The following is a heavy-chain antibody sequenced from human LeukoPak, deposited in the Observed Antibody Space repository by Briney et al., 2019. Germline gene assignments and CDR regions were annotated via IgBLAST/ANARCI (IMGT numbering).Heavy chain of an antibody. J-gene: IGHJ5*02. Sequence: GGSLRLSCAASGFTFSSYAMSWVRQAPGKGLEWVSAISGSGDSTYYGDSVKGRFTISRDNSKNTLYLQMNSLRAEDTAVYYCAKSRLGGSRNWFDPWGQGTLVTVSS. D-gene: IGHD2-15*01. CDR2: ISGSGDST. CDR1: GFTFSSYA. V-gene: IGHV3-23*01. CDR3: AKSRLGGSRNWFDP.